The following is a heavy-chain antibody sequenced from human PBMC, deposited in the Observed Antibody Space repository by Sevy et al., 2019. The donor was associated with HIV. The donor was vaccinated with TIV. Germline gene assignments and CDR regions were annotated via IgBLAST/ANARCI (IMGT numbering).Heavy chain of an antibody. Sequence: AGSLRLSCAASGFTFSKYSMSWVRQPPGKGLEWVSTLAFGCGEINYADSVKGRFTISRDNSKSSVYLQMNNLRPEDTAVYYCAREGCTKPHDYWGQGTLVTVSS. CDR3: AREGCTKPHDY. CDR1: GFTFSKYS. V-gene: IGHV3-23*01. J-gene: IGHJ4*02. D-gene: IGHD2-8*01. CDR2: LAFGCGEI.